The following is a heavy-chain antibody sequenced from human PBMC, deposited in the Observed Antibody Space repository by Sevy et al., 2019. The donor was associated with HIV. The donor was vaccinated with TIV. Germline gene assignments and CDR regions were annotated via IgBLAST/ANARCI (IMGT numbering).Heavy chain of an antibody. D-gene: IGHD4-4*01. CDR3: AKSRGGTTVAAQNY. CDR1: GLNFTNYA. J-gene: IGHJ4*02. Sequence: GGSLRLSCAASGLNFTNYAMNWVRQAPGKGLEWVSGVSDSADDTHYADSVKGRFTISRDNSKNMLYLQMNTLRAEDTALYYCAKSRGGTTVAAQNYWGQGTLVTVSS. CDR2: VSDSADDT. V-gene: IGHV3-23*01.